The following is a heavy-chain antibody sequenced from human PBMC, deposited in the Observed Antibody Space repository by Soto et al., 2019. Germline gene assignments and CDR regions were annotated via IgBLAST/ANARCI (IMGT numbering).Heavy chain of an antibody. D-gene: IGHD6-25*01. V-gene: IGHV5-51*01. Sequence: GESLKISCKGSGYSFTNYWIGWVRQMPGKGLEWMGIIYPGDSDSRYSPSFQGQVTISVDKSIGTAYLQWSSLKASDTAMYYCARHSSIDKPGGYWGQGTLVTVSS. J-gene: IGHJ1*01. CDR2: IYPGDSDS. CDR3: ARHSSIDKPGGY. CDR1: GYSFTNYW.